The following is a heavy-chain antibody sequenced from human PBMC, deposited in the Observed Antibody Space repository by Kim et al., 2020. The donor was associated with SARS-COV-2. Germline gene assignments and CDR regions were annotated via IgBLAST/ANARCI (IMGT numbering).Heavy chain of an antibody. CDR2: FNHSSDNT. D-gene: IGHD2-21*01. J-gene: IGHJ3*02. V-gene: IGHV1-46*01. CDR1: GYTFSSYH. Sequence: ASVKVSCKASGYTFSSYHLHWVRQAPGQGLEWMGIFNHSSDNTVYVRQSQGRFTMTRDTSTSTVYMELSSLRFEETAVYYCARELEEINVIPRTRADAAVDIWVQGTMVTVSS. CDR3: ARELEEINVIPRTRADAAVDI.